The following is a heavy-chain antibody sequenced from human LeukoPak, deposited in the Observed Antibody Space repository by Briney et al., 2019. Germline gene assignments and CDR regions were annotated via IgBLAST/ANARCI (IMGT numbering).Heavy chain of an antibody. CDR1: GFTFSDYS. Sequence: GSLRLSCAASGFTFSDYSMYWVRQAPGKGLEWIGFFHATRSTNYNPSLKSRVSISVDTSKNQVSLGLNSVTAADTAVYYCARGDPTGRPGIGFDFWGQGTLVTVSS. J-gene: IGHJ4*02. CDR3: ARGDPTGRPGIGFDF. V-gene: IGHV4-4*08. D-gene: IGHD1-26*01. CDR2: FHATRST.